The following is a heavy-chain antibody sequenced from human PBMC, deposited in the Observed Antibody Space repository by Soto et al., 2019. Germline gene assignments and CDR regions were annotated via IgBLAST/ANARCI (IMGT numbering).Heavy chain of an antibody. J-gene: IGHJ4*02. CDR2: NIPIFGTT. Sequence: QVQLVQSGAEVKKPGSSVKVSCEASGGTFSTCAMNWVRQAPGLGLEWMGGNIPIFGTTNYAQKFQGRVTITADQFTSTAYMELSGLRSEDTAVYFCARADYYDSSGLFDHWGQGTLVTVSS. CDR1: GGTFSTCA. V-gene: IGHV1-69*01. D-gene: IGHD3-22*01. CDR3: ARADYYDSSGLFDH.